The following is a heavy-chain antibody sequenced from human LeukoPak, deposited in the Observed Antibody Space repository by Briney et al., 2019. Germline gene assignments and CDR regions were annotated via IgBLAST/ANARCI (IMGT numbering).Heavy chain of an antibody. CDR3: ARDQGLLVVAGRFGY. Sequence: GGSLRLSCAASGFSFSSYSMNWVRQAPGKGLEWVSSISSSNSYIYNADSVKGRFTISRDNAKNSLYLQMNSLRAEDTAVYYCARDQGLLVVAGRFGYWGQGTLVTVSS. CDR1: GFSFSSYS. D-gene: IGHD6-19*01. J-gene: IGHJ4*02. V-gene: IGHV3-21*01. CDR2: ISSSNSYI.